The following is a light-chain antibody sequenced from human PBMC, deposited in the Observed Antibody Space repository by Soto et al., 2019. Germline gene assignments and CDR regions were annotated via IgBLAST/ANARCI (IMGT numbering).Light chain of an antibody. CDR1: SSDVGAYNY. Sequence: QSVLTQPASVSGSPGQSITISCAGTSSDVGAYNYVSWYQHHPGKAPKLMIYDVNNRPSGDSNRFSGSKSGNTASLTISGLQAEDEADYYCSSLTSGATYVFGSGTKVTVL. J-gene: IGLJ1*01. CDR2: DVN. CDR3: SSLTSGATYV. V-gene: IGLV2-14*03.